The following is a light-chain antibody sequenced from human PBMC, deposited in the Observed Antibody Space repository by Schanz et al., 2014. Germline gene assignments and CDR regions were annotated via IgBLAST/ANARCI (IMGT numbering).Light chain of an antibody. CDR3: SSYTSSTTQV. CDR2: DVS. Sequence: QSALTQPRSVSGSPGQSVTISCTGTSSDVGGYNYVSWYQHHPGKAPKLMIYDVSKRPSGVPDRFSGSKSGNTASLTISGLQAEDEADYYCSSYTSSTTQVFGGGTKLTVL. V-gene: IGLV2-11*01. CDR1: SSDVGGYNY. J-gene: IGLJ2*01.